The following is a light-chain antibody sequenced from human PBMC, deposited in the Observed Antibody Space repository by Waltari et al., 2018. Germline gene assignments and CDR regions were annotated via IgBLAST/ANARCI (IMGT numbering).Light chain of an antibody. J-gene: IGLJ1*01. Sequence: SLELTQSPSVAVSPGQTAGITCSGDALSKQHVYWYQQRPGQAPVLVLFKDSERPSGIPERFSGSRSETTGTLTITGVQAEDEADYYCQSSDSSGNDYVFGPGTKVTVL. CDR3: QSSDSSGNDYV. CDR2: KDS. CDR1: ALSKQH. V-gene: IGLV3-25*03.